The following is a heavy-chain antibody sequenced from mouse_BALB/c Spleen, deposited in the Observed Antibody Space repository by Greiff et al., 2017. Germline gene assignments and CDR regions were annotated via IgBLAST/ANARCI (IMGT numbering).Heavy chain of an antibody. CDR2: ISYDGSN. Sequence: EVKLMESGPGLVKPSQSLSLTCSVTGYSITSGYYWNWIRQFPGNKLEWMGYISYDGSNNYNPSLKNRISITRDTSKNQFFLKLNSVTTEDTATYYCASGVYWYCDGWGAGTTVTVSS. J-gene: IGHJ1*01. CDR1: GYSITSGYY. CDR3: ASGVYWYCDG. V-gene: IGHV3-6*02.